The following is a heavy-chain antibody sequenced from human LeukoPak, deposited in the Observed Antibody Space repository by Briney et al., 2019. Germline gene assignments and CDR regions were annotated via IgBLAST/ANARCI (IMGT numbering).Heavy chain of an antibody. J-gene: IGHJ1*01. D-gene: IGHD1-26*01. CDR3: ARVASGYSGSYDPVSLYFQH. CDR1: GYTFPRYD. V-gene: IGHV1-8*03. CDR2: MNPNSGNT. Sequence: ASVKVSCKPSGYTFPRYDINWVRQATGQGLEWMGWMNPNSGNTGYAQKFQGRVTITRNTSISTAYMELSSLRSEDTAVYYCARVASGYSGSYDPVSLYFQHWGQGTLVTVSS.